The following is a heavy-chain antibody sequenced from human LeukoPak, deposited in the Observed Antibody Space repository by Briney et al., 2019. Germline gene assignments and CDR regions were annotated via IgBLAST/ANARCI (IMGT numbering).Heavy chain of an antibody. J-gene: IGHJ5*02. Sequence: ASVKVSCKASGYTFTGYYMHWVRQAPGQGLEWMGWISAYNGNTNYAQKLQGRVTMTTDTSTSTAYMELRSLRSDDTAVYYCARPASLNWFDPWGQGTLVTVSS. CDR2: ISAYNGNT. CDR3: ARPASLNWFDP. V-gene: IGHV1-18*04. CDR1: GYTFTGYY.